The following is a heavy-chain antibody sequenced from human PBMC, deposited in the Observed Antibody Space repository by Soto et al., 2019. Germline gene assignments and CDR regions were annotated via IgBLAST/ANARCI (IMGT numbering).Heavy chain of an antibody. CDR2: IYHSGST. D-gene: IGHD1-1*01. J-gene: IGHJ6*02. CDR1: GGSISSSNW. V-gene: IGHV4-4*02. CDR3: ARDMETERLYYYYGMDV. Sequence: SETLSLTCAVSGGSISSSNWWSWVRQPPGKGLEWIGEIYHSGSTNYNPSLKSRVTISVDKSKNQFSLKLSSVTAADTAVYYCARDMETERLYYYYGMDVWGQGTTVTAP.